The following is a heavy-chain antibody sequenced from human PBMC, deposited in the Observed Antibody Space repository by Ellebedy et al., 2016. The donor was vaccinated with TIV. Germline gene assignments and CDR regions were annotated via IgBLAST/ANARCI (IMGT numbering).Heavy chain of an antibody. CDR3: ARPGYCSGGRCWVYGMDV. V-gene: IGHV3-74*01. D-gene: IGHD2-15*01. CDR1: GVTVSHNY. CDR2: ISSDGSTT. Sequence: GGSLRLSXAASGVTVSHNYMTWVRQAPGKGLVWVSRISSDGSTTVYADSVKGRFTISRDNAKNTLYLQMNSLRAEDTAVYYCARPGYCSGGRCWVYGMDVWGQGTTVTVSS. J-gene: IGHJ6*02.